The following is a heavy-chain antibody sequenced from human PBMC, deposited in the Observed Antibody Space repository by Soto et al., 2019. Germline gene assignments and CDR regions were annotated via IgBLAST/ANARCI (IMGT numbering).Heavy chain of an antibody. CDR3: ARGSCGGDCSYFDY. D-gene: IGHD2-21*02. J-gene: IGHJ4*02. Sequence: NPSETLSLTCTVSGGSTSSYYWSWIRQPPGKGLEWIGYIYYSGSTNYNPSLKSRVTISVDTSKNQFSLKLSSVTAADTAVYYCARGSCGGDCSYFDYWGQGTLVTVSS. V-gene: IGHV4-59*01. CDR2: IYYSGST. CDR1: GGSTSSYY.